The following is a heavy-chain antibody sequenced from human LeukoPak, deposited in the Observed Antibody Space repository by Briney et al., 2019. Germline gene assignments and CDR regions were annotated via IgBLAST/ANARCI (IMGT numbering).Heavy chain of an antibody. CDR1: GGSISSYY. Sequence: SETLSLTCTVSGGSISSYYWSWIRQPPGKGLEWIGYIYYSGSTNYNPSLKSRVTISVDTSKNQFSLKLSSVTAADTAVYYCARGDYDFWRVYFGYWGQGSLVTVSS. CDR3: ARGDYDFWRVYFGY. V-gene: IGHV4-59*01. J-gene: IGHJ4*02. CDR2: IYYSGST. D-gene: IGHD3-3*01.